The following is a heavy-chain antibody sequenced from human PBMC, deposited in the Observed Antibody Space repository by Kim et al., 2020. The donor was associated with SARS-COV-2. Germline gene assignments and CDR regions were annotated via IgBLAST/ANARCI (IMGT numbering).Heavy chain of an antibody. CDR1: GGTFISHG. J-gene: IGHJ4*02. CDR3: ARAKNTEGTGSSFYY. D-gene: IGHD2-8*02. V-gene: IGHV1-69*13. CDR2: IIPIFGTR. Sequence: SVKVSCKASGGTFISHGISWVRQAPGQGLEWMGGIIPIFGTRDYAQKFQGRVTISADESTSTAYMELSSLRSEDTAVYYCARAKNTEGTGSSFYYCGPG.